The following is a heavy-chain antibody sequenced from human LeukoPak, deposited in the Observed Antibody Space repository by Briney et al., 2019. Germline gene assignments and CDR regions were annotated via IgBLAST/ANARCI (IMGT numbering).Heavy chain of an antibody. V-gene: IGHV4-4*07. CDR3: VRSATYFYGSGSFYYFDY. J-gene: IGHJ4*02. CDR1: GGSISNYY. CDR2: IYTSGST. D-gene: IGHD3-10*01. Sequence: SETLSLTCTVSGGSISNYYWSWIRQPAGKGLEWIGRIYTSGSTDYNPSLKSRVTMSVDTSQNQFSLKLSSVTAADTAVYYCVRSATYFYGSGSFYYFDYWGQGNLVTVSS.